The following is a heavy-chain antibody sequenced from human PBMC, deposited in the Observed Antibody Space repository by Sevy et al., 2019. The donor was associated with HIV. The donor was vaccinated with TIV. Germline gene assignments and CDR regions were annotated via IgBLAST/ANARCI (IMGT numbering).Heavy chain of an antibody. D-gene: IGHD5-12*01. Sequence: GGSLRLSCAASGFTFSNYAMHWVRQAPGKGLAWVALIWYDGSKIFYADSVKGRFTISRDNSESTLYLQMNSLRADDTALYHCAKGGPNSGYDYYFDYWGQGTLVTVSS. J-gene: IGHJ4*02. V-gene: IGHV3-33*06. CDR2: IWYDGSKI. CDR1: GFTFSNYA. CDR3: AKGGPNSGYDYYFDY.